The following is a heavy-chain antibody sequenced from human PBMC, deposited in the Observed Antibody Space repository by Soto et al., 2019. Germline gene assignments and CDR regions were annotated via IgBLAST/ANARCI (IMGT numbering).Heavy chain of an antibody. J-gene: IGHJ6*02. V-gene: IGHV1-2*04. D-gene: IGHD2-2*01. Sequence: GASVKVSCKASGYTFTGYYMHWVRQAPGQGLEWMGWINPNSGGTNYAQKFQGWVTMTRDTSISTAYMELSRLRSDDTAVYYCARGDIVVVTAAARDYYYGMDVWGQGTTVTVSS. CDR3: ARGDIVVVTAAARDYYYGMDV. CDR1: GYTFTGYY. CDR2: INPNSGGT.